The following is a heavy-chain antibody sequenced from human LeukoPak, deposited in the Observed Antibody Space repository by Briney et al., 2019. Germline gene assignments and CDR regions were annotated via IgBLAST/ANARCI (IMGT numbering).Heavy chain of an antibody. CDR3: ALNWRSPAAAFDI. CDR1: GYTFTSYD. CDR2: IDPNSGDT. D-gene: IGHD3-3*01. J-gene: IGHJ3*02. Sequence: ASVKVSCKASGYTFTSYDINWVRQATGQGLEWMGRIDPNSGDTDSAQRFQGRVAMTRDTSISTAYMELNSLRSDDTAVYYCALNWRSPAAAFDIWGQGTLVTVSS. V-gene: IGHV1-2*06.